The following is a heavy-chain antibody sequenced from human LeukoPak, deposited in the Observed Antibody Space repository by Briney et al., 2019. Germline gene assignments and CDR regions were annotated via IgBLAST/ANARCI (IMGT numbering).Heavy chain of an antibody. Sequence: SETLSLTCTVSGGSISSYYWSWIRQPPGKGLEWVGYIYYSGSTNYNPSLKSRVTISVDTSKNQFSLRLSSVTAGDTAVYYCARVGGGNYYYYGMDVWGQGTTVTVSS. CDR2: IYYSGST. J-gene: IGHJ6*02. D-gene: IGHD2-15*01. CDR3: ARVGGGNYYYYGMDV. CDR1: GGSISSYY. V-gene: IGHV4-59*08.